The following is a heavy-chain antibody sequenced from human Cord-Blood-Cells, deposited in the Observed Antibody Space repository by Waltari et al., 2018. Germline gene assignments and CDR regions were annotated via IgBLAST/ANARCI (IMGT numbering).Heavy chain of an antibody. CDR2: IIPIFWKA. CDR3: ARGNDFWSGYYDAFDI. CDR1: GGTFSSYA. Sequence: QVQLVQSGAEVKKPGSSVKVSCKSSGGTFSSYAISWVRQAPGQGVGWMWGIIPIFWKANYAQKFQGRVTITADESTSTAYMELSSLRSEDTAVYYCARGNDFWSGYYDAFDIWGQGTMVTVSS. V-gene: IGHV1-69*01. J-gene: IGHJ3*02. D-gene: IGHD3-3*01.